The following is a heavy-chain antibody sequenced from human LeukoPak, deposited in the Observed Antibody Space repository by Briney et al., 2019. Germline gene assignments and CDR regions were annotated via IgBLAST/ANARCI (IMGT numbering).Heavy chain of an antibody. D-gene: IGHD3-10*01. CDR2: IWYDGSEK. CDR3: ARDSASSGDLAFDS. V-gene: IGHV3-33*01. Sequence: PGTSLRLSCAASGFTFSSYGMHWVRQASGKGLEWVAVIWYDGSEKYYADSVKGRFTIARDNSKNTLYLQMDSLRAEDTAVYYCARDSASSGDLAFDSWGQGTLVTVSS. CDR1: GFTFSSYG. J-gene: IGHJ4*02.